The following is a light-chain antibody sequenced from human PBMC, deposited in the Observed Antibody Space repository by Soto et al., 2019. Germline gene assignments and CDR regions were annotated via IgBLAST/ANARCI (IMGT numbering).Light chain of an antibody. V-gene: IGKV3-11*01. J-gene: IGKJ5*01. CDR2: DAS. CDR1: QSVSSY. Sequence: EIVLTQSPATLSLSPGERATLSCRASQSVSSYLAWYQQKAGQAPRLLIYDASNRATGIPARFSGSGSGTDFTLTISSLEPEDFAVYYCQQRSNWPITFCQGTRLEIK. CDR3: QQRSNWPIT.